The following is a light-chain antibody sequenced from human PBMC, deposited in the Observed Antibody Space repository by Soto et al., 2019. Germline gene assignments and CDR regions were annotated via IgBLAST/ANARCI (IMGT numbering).Light chain of an antibody. V-gene: IGKV3-20*01. CDR2: GAS. Sequence: EVVLTQSPGTLSLSPGERATLSCRASQTVSSTYVAWYQQKPGQAPRLLIYGASSRATGIPDRFSGSGSGTDFTLTISRLEPEDFAVYYCQQYGSSPRTFGQGTNLEIK. J-gene: IGKJ2*02. CDR3: QQYGSSPRT. CDR1: QTVSSTY.